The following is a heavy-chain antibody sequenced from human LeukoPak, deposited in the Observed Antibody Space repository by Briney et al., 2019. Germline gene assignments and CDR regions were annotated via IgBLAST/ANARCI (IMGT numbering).Heavy chain of an antibody. D-gene: IGHD5-24*01. V-gene: IGHV3-74*01. Sequence: QTGGSLRLSCTASGFTFSNYWIHWVRQPPGKGLVWVSRINNDGGGTIYADSVRGRFTISRDNAKNTLYLQMNGLGAEDTAVYYCARGGYNHAFDIWGQGTVVTVSS. CDR2: INNDGGGT. CDR3: ARGGYNHAFDI. CDR1: GFTFSNYW. J-gene: IGHJ3*02.